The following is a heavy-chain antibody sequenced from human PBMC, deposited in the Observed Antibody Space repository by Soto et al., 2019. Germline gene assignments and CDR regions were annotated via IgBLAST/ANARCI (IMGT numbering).Heavy chain of an antibody. CDR2: ISGSGGST. CDR3: AKHRLDYGGNPYYFDY. Sequence: GGSLRLSCAASGFTFSSYAMSWVRQAPGKGLEWVSAISGSGGSTYYADSVKGRFTISRDNSKNTLYLQMNSLRAEDTAVYYCAKHRLDYGGNPYYFDYWGQGTLVTVSS. D-gene: IGHD4-17*01. V-gene: IGHV3-23*01. J-gene: IGHJ4*02. CDR1: GFTFSSYA.